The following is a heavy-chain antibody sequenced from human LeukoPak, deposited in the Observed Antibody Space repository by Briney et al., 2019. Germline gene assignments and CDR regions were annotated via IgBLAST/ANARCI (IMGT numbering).Heavy chain of an antibody. CDR2: INPSGST. J-gene: IGHJ6*03. CDR1: GGSFSDYY. V-gene: IGHV4-34*01. D-gene: IGHD5-18*01. Sequence: SETLSLTCAVYGGSFSDYYWTWIRQPPGKGLEWIGEINPSGSTNYTPSLKSLVTLSVDTSKNQFSLKLSSVAAADTAVYFCARVGYRYVINDWSRTGLGAYPTKYYYHMDVWDKGTTVTVSS. CDR3: ARVGYRYVINDWSRTGLGAYPTKYYYHMDV.